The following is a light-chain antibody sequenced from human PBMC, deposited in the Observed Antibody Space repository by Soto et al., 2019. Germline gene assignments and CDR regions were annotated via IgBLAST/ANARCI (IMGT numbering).Light chain of an antibody. J-gene: IGLJ1*01. CDR3: SSYTSSSPYV. Sequence: QSVLTQPPSASGSLGQSVTISCTGTRSDVGGYNYVSWYQQHPGKAPKLLLYEVTKRPSGVPDRFSGSKSGNTASLTVSNLQAEDEAEYHCSSYTSSSPYVFGTGTKVTVL. V-gene: IGLV2-8*01. CDR1: RSDVGGYNY. CDR2: EVT.